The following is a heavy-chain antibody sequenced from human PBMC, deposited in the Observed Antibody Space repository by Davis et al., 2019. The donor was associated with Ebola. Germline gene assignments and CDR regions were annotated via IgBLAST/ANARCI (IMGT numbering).Heavy chain of an antibody. CDR3: ARAGPLRFLEWLLEYYGMDV. CDR2: ISSSSSYI. D-gene: IGHD3-3*01. CDR1: GFTFNNYV. Sequence: GESLKISCVASGFTFNNYVMSWVRQAPGKGLEWVSSISSSSSYIYYADSVKGRFTISRDNAKNSLYLQMNSLRAEDTAVYYCARAGPLRFLEWLLEYYGMDVWGQGTTVTVSS. V-gene: IGHV3-21*01. J-gene: IGHJ6*02.